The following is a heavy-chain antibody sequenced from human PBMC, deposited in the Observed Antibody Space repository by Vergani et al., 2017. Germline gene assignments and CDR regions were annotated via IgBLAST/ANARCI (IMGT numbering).Heavy chain of an antibody. CDR3: ARDNGDYEPHYYYYMDV. CDR1: GGSFSGYY. D-gene: IGHD4-17*01. CDR2: ISGSGGSI. V-gene: IGHV3-11*04. Sequence: QVQLQQWGAGLLKPSETLSLTCAVYGGSFSGYYWSWIRQPPGKGLEWVSAISGSGGSIYYADSVKGRFTISRDNAKNSLYLQMNSLRAEDTAVYYCARDNGDYEPHYYYYMDVWGKGTTVTVSS. J-gene: IGHJ6*03.